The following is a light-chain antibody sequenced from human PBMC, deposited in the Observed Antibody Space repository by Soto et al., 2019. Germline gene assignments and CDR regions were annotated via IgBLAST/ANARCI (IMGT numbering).Light chain of an antibody. CDR2: EDS. J-gene: IGLJ2*01. V-gene: IGLV3-1*01. CDR3: QAWGSSTAV. Sequence: SYELTQPPSVSVSPGQTASITCTGDKFGDKYACWYQQKPGQSPVLVIYEDSKRSSGTPERFSGSNAGNTATLTISGTHAMEEADYCSQAWGSSTAVFGGGTKLTVL. CDR1: KFGDKY.